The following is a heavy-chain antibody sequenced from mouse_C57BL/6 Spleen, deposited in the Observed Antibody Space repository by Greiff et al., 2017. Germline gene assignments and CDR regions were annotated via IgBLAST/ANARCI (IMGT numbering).Heavy chain of an antibody. Sequence: VQLQETGAELVRPGASVTLSCKASGYTFTDYEMHWVKQTPVHGLEWIGAIDPETGGTAYNQKFKGKAILTADNSSSTAYMELRSLTSEDSAGYYCTRRHYGNYVGAMDYWGQGTSVTVSS. J-gene: IGHJ4*01. CDR1: GYTFTDYE. CDR2: IDPETGGT. CDR3: TRRHYGNYVGAMDY. D-gene: IGHD2-1*01. V-gene: IGHV1-15*01.